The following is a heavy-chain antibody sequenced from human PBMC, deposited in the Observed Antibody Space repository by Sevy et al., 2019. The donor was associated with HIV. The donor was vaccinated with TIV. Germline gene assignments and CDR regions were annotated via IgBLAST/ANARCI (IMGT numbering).Heavy chain of an antibody. CDR1: GFTFCSYA. D-gene: IGHD3-10*01. CDR2: ISYDGSNK. V-gene: IGHV3-30*04. Sequence: GGSLRLSCAASGFTFCSYAMHWVRQAPGKGLEWVAVISYDGSNKYYADSVKGRFTISRDNSKNTLYLQMNSLRAEDTAVYYCARDLIDGSGSYYNWFDPWGQGTLVTVSS. CDR3: ARDLIDGSGSYYNWFDP. J-gene: IGHJ5*02.